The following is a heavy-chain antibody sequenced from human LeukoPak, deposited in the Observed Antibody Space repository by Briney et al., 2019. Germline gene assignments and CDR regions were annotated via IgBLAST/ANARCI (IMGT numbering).Heavy chain of an antibody. CDR1: GGSISSYY. CDR3: ARHIGTPAPYYDFWSGYYEYWFDP. J-gene: IGHJ5*02. D-gene: IGHD3-3*01. V-gene: IGHV4-59*08. CDR2: IYYSGST. Sequence: SETLSLTCTASGGSISSYYWGWIRQPPGKGLEWIGYIYYSGSTNYNPSLKSRVTISVDTSKNQFSLKLSSVTAADTAVYYCARHIGTPAPYYDFWSGYYEYWFDPWGQGTLVTVSS.